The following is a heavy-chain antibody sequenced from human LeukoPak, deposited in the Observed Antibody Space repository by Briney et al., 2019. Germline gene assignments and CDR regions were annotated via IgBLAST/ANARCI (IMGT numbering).Heavy chain of an antibody. D-gene: IGHD6-19*01. CDR1: GYTFTSYD. Sequence: ASVKVSCKASGYTFTSYDINWVRQATGQGLEWMGWMNPNSGNTGYAQRFQGRVTMTRDTSTSTVYLELSSLISEDTAVYYCVRDITVDPIGDYYHYYMDVWGKGTTVTISS. J-gene: IGHJ6*03. CDR2: MNPNSGNT. CDR3: VRDITVDPIGDYYHYYMDV. V-gene: IGHV1-8*02.